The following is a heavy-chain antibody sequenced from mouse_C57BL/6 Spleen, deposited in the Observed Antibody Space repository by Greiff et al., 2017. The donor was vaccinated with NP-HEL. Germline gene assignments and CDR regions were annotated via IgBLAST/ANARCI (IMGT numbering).Heavy chain of an antibody. D-gene: IGHD4-1*01. CDR1: GYTFTSYW. V-gene: IGHV1-64*01. Sequence: QLKQPGAELVKPGASVKLSCKASGYTFTSYWMHWVKQRPGQGLEWIGMIHPNSGSTNYNEKFKSKATLTVDKSSSTAYMQLSSLTSEDSAVYYCARSPNWDNFDYWGQGTTLTVSS. J-gene: IGHJ2*01. CDR3: ARSPNWDNFDY. CDR2: IHPNSGST.